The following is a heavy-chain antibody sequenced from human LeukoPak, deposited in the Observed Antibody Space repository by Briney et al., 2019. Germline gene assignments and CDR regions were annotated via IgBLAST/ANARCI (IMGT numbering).Heavy chain of an antibody. Sequence: GGSLRLSCAASGFTFSSHVMGWVRQAPGKGLEWVSGISGSGDNTYYADSVKGRFPISRDNSKNTLYLQMNSLRVEDTAVYYCACGELLLFGYWGQGTLVTVSS. J-gene: IGHJ4*02. CDR1: GFTFSSHV. D-gene: IGHD3-10*01. CDR2: ISGSGDNT. V-gene: IGHV3-23*01. CDR3: ACGELLLFGY.